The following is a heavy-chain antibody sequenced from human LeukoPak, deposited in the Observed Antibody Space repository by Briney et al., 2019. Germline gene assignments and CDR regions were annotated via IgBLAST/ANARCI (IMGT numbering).Heavy chain of an antibody. CDR2: ISCNSGSL. CDR3: AKGSPKGDFWSGYLYYFDY. CDR1: GFTFDDYA. Sequence: PGGSLRLSCAASGFTFDDYAMHWVRQAPGQGLEWVSGISCNSGSLGYADSVKGRFTISRDNAKNTLYLQMNSLRAEDMALYYCAKGSPKGDFWSGYLYYFDYWGEGTLVTVSS. J-gene: IGHJ4*02. V-gene: IGHV3-9*03. D-gene: IGHD3-3*01.